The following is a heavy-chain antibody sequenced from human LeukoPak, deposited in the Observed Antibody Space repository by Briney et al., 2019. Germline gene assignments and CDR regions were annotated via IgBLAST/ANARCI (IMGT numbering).Heavy chain of an antibody. Sequence: PAGGSLRLSCAASGFTFSSYAMSWVRQAPGEGLEWVPVISDSGGITYYADSVKGRFTISRDNSKNTLYLHMNSLRAEDTAVYYSAKEVGTIPTILLDDWGQGTLVTVSS. CDR3: AKEVGTIPTILLDD. D-gene: IGHD1-26*01. V-gene: IGHV3-23*01. CDR2: ISDSGGIT. CDR1: GFTFSSYA. J-gene: IGHJ4*02.